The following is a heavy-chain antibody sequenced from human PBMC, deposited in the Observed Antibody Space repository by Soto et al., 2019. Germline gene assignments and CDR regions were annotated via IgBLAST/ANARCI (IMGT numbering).Heavy chain of an antibody. CDR1: GYSFTSYW. V-gene: IGHV5-10-1*01. CDR2: IDPSDSYT. D-gene: IGHD3-22*01. Sequence: PGESLKISCKGSGYSFTSYWISWVRQMPGKGLEWMGRIDPSDSYTNYSPSFQGHVTISADKSISTAYLQWSSLKASDTAMYYCARQPVGSDDYRFPDYWGKGTLVTVSS. CDR3: ARQPVGSDDYRFPDY. J-gene: IGHJ4*02.